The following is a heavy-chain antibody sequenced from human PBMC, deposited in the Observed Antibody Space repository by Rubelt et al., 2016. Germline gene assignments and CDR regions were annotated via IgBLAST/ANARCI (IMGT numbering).Heavy chain of an antibody. Sequence: APGQGPEWMGRINPNSGGTNYAQKFQGRVTMTRDTSISTAYMELGRLRSADTAVYYCARGEVAVPAATRQNWGFDPWGQGTLVTVSS. V-gene: IGHV1-2*06. J-gene: IGHJ5*02. CDR2: INPNSGGT. CDR3: ARGEVAVPAATRQNWGFDP. D-gene: IGHD2-2*01.